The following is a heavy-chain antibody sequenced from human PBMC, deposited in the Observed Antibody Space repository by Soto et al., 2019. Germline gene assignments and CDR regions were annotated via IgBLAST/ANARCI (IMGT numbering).Heavy chain of an antibody. J-gene: IGHJ4*02. CDR1: GYTFSSIG. Sequence: QVQLVQSGAEVKKPGASVTVSCKTSGYTFSSIGISWVRQAPGQGLEWMGWISPHKGDTYYAQRLQGRVTMTTETSTSTAYMELRGLRSDDTDVYFCARDLDASGSYYTNYWGQGTLVTVSS. D-gene: IGHD3-10*01. CDR3: ARDLDASGSYYTNY. V-gene: IGHV1-18*01. CDR2: ISPHKGDT.